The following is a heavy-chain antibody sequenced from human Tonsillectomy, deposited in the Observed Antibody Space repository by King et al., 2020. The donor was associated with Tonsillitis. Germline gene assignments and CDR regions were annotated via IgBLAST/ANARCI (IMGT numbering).Heavy chain of an antibody. J-gene: IGHJ3*02. Sequence: VQLVESGGGLVKPGGSLRLSCAASGFTFSSYSMNWVRQAPGKGLEWVSSISSSSSYIYYADSVKGRFTISRDNAKNSLYLQMNSLRAEDTAVYYCARAGDNCGSGAFDIWGQGTMVTVSS. CDR3: ARAGDNCGSGAFDI. V-gene: IGHV3-21*01. D-gene: IGHD1-1*01. CDR2: ISSSSSYI. CDR1: GFTFSSYS.